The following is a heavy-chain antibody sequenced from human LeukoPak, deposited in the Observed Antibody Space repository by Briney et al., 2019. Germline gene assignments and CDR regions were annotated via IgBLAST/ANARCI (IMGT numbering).Heavy chain of an antibody. CDR1: GFTFSSYE. Sequence: GGSPRLSCAASGFTFSSYEMNWVRQAPGKGLEWVSSISSSSSYIYYADSVKGRFTISRDNAKNNLYLQMNSLKAEDTAVYYCARGLIPDYWGQGTLVTVSS. J-gene: IGHJ4*02. CDR2: ISSSSSYI. CDR3: ARGLIPDY. V-gene: IGHV3-21*01. D-gene: IGHD2-21*01.